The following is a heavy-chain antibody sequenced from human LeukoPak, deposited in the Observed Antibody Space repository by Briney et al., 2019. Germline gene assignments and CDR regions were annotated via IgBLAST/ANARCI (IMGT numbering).Heavy chain of an antibody. V-gene: IGHV3-23*01. Sequence: GGSLRLSCSASGFTFSSYAMTWVRQAPGKGPEGVSVISGSGDKTYYGDSVRGRFTIYRDNSKNTLYLQMNSLRAEDTAVYYCAKWLYYYDSSGYYWGQGTLVTVSS. CDR2: ISGSGDKT. D-gene: IGHD3-22*01. CDR1: GFTFSSYA. J-gene: IGHJ4*02. CDR3: AKWLYYYDSSGYY.